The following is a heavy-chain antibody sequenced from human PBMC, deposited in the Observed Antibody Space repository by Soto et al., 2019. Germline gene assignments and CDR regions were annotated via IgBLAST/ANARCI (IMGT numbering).Heavy chain of an antibody. Sequence: PGGSLRLSCAASGFTFSSYGMHWVRQAPGKGLEWVAVISYDGSNKYYADSVKGRFTISRDNSKNTLYLQMNSLRAEDTAVYYCAKDSNYVGAFDIWGQGTMVTV. V-gene: IGHV3-30*18. D-gene: IGHD4-4*01. CDR1: GFTFSSYG. J-gene: IGHJ3*02. CDR2: ISYDGSNK. CDR3: AKDSNYVGAFDI.